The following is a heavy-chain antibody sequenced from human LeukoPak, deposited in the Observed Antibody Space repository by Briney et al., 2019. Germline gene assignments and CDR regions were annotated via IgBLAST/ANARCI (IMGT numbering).Heavy chain of an antibody. J-gene: IGHJ4*02. Sequence: SETLSLTCTVSGGSISSYYWSWIRQPPGKGPEWIGYIYYSGSTNYNPSLKSRVTISVDTSKNQFSLKLSSVTAADTAVYYCARGTMVRGVITPPDYWGQGTLVTVSS. CDR2: IYYSGST. V-gene: IGHV4-59*01. CDR1: GGSISSYY. CDR3: ARGTMVRGVITPPDY. D-gene: IGHD3-10*01.